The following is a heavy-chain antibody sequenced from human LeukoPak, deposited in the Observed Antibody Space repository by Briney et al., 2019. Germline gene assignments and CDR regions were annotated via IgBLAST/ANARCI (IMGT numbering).Heavy chain of an antibody. D-gene: IGHD6-19*01. Sequence: SETLSLTCTVSSGSISSYYWSWIRQPPGKGLEWIGYIYYSGSTNYNPSLKSRVTISVDTSKNQFSLKLSSVTAADTAVYYCARTRRQWLVFDYWGQGTLVTVSS. CDR3: ARTRRQWLVFDY. CDR1: SGSISSYY. CDR2: IYYSGST. V-gene: IGHV4-59*01. J-gene: IGHJ4*02.